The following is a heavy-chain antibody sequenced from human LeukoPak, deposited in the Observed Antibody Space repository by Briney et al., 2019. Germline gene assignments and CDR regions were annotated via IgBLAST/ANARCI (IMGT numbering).Heavy chain of an antibody. V-gene: IGHV3-21*01. CDR1: GFTFNIYS. D-gene: IGHD6-19*01. CDR3: VRDADQQWQVLGVYSYGMDV. J-gene: IGHJ6*02. CDR2: ISGTSNYI. Sequence: EGSLRLSCAASGFTFNIYSMNWVRQAPGKGLEWVSSISGTSNYIYYADSVKGRFTISRDNAKKSLYLQMNSLRAEDTAVYYCVRDADQQWQVLGVYSYGMDVWGQGTTVTVSS.